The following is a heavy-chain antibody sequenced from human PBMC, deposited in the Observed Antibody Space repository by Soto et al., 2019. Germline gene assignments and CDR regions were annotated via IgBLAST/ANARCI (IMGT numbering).Heavy chain of an antibody. J-gene: IGHJ6*02. V-gene: IGHV1-69*01. CDR2: IIPLFGTT. Sequence: QVQVVQSGVEVRRPGSSVKVSSKASGDTFKNCVISWVRQAPGQGLEWMGGIIPLFGTTDFAQRFQGRLRTSTDESTTTAYMELSRLRSEDTAPYYCAAELCFGKLSVVWGQGTTVIVSS. D-gene: IGHD3-10*01. CDR3: AAELCFGKLSVV. CDR1: GDTFKNCV.